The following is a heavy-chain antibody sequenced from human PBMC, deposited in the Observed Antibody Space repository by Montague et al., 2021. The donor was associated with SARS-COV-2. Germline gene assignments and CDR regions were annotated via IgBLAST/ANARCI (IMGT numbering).Heavy chain of an antibody. J-gene: IGHJ6*02. CDR3: ARGETYYYGSGSYFNLRYYYGMDV. Sequence: SLRLSCAASGFTFSSYDMHWVRQATGNGLEWVSAIGTAGDTYYPGSVKVRFTISRENAKNSLYLQMNSLRAGDTAVYYCARGETYYYGSGSYFNLRYYYGMDVWGQGTTVTVSS. D-gene: IGHD3-10*01. V-gene: IGHV3-13*04. CDR2: IGTAGDT. CDR1: GFTFSSYD.